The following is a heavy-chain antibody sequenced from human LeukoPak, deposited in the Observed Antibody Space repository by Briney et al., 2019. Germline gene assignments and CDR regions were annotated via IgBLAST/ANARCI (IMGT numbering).Heavy chain of an antibody. CDR2: INPNSGGT. Sequence: VASVKLSCKASGYTFTGYYMHWVRQAPGQGLEWMGWINPNSGGTNYAQKFQGRVTMTRDTSISTAYMELSRLRSDDTAVYYCARVRGYSSSSGWFLAYWGQGTLVTVSS. CDR1: GYTFTGYY. CDR3: ARVRGYSSSSGWFLAY. J-gene: IGHJ4*02. V-gene: IGHV1-2*02. D-gene: IGHD6-6*01.